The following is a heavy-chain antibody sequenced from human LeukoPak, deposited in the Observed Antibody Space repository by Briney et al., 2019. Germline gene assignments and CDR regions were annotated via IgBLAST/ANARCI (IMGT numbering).Heavy chain of an antibody. CDR2: IYPGDSDT. Sequence: GEALQISCKGSGCRFTSYWSGWVRQMPGKGREWMGMIYPGDSDTRYSPYFEGQVSISADKSISTTYLQWRSLQASDTAMYYCASSYASSGYTAWYFDLWGRGPLLTVSS. CDR3: ASSYASSGYTAWYFDL. V-gene: IGHV5-51*01. CDR1: GCRFTSYW. J-gene: IGHJ2*01. D-gene: IGHD3-22*01.